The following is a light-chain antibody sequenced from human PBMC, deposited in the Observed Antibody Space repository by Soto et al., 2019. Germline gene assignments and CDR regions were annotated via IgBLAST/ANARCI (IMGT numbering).Light chain of an antibody. Sequence: DIPMTQAHSILSASVGDRVAITCRASQSISAWVAWYQQKPGKAPKLLIYQASLLESGVPSRFSGSGSGTEFTLTISSLQPDDLATYYCQQYNSSPWTFGHGTKLEIK. J-gene: IGKJ1*01. CDR2: QAS. CDR3: QQYNSSPWT. CDR1: QSISAW. V-gene: IGKV1-5*03.